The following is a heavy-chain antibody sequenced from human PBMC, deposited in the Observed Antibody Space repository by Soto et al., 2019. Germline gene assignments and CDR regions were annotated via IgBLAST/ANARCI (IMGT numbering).Heavy chain of an antibody. J-gene: IGHJ4*02. D-gene: IGHD3-10*01. CDR3: ARDDHRSGEC. V-gene: IGHV1-2*02. CDR1: GYTFTAYY. Sequence: GASVKVSCKAYGYTFTAYYMHWVRQAPGQGLEWMGWINPSTGATNYAQKFQGRVTLTRDTSVTTAYMELSRLRSDDTAVYYCARDDHRSGECWGQGALVTVSS. CDR2: INPSTGAT.